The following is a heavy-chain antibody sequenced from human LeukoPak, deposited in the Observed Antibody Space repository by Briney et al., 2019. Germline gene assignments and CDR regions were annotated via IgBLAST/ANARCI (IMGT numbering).Heavy chain of an antibody. CDR3: ARVVGFLSVGGGYSYYFDY. D-gene: IGHD5-12*01. V-gene: IGHV4-39*07. CDR1: GGSISSSSYY. J-gene: IGHJ4*02. Sequence: SETLSLTCTVSGGSISSSSYYWGWIRQPPGKGLEWIGSIYYSGSTYYNPSLKSRVTISVDRSKNQFSLKLSSVTAADTAVYYCARVVGFLSVGGGYSYYFDYWGQGTLVTVSS. CDR2: IYYSGST.